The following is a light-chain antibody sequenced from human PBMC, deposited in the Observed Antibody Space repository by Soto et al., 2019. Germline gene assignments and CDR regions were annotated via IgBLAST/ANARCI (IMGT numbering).Light chain of an antibody. CDR1: QSVSSSY. J-gene: IGKJ1*01. Sequence: EIVLTQSPGTLSLSPGEGATLSCRASQSVSSSYLAWYQQKPGQAPRLLIYAASDRATGIPGRFSGSGSGTDFTLIISSLEPEDFAFYYCQQGNTWPWTFGQGTKVDI. CDR3: QQGNTWPWT. CDR2: AAS. V-gene: IGKV3D-20*02.